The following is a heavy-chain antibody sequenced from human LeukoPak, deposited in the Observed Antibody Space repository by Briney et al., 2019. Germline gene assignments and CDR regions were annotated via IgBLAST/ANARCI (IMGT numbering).Heavy chain of an antibody. Sequence: SQTLSLTCAISGDTVSSNGAAWNWIRQSPSRGLEWLGRTYYRSKWYNEYAQSVKGRIMFNSDTSKNQFSLQLNSMTPEDTAVYYCVRNRDYSATNGVYLNYFDYWGQGSLVTVSS. V-gene: IGHV6-1*01. CDR1: GDTVSSNGAA. CDR2: TYYRSKWYN. J-gene: IGHJ4*02. D-gene: IGHD1-26*01. CDR3: VRNRDYSATNGVYLNYFDY.